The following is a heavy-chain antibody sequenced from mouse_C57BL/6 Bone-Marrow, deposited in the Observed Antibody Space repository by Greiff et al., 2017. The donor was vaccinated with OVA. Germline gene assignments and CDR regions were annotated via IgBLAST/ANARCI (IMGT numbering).Heavy chain of an antibody. V-gene: IGHV1-69*01. CDR2: IDPSDSYT. D-gene: IGHD1-1*01. Sequence: VQLQQPGAELVMPGASVKLSCKASGYTFTSYWMHWVKQRPGQGLEWIGEIDPSDSYTNYNQKFKGKSTLTVDKSSSTAYMQLSSLTSEDSAVYYCAREECLLYYYAMDYWGQGTSVTVSS. CDR1: GYTFTSYW. CDR3: AREECLLYYYAMDY. J-gene: IGHJ4*01.